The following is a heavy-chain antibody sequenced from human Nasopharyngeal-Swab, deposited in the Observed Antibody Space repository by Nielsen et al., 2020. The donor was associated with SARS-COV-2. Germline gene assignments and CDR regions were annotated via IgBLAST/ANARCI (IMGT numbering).Heavy chain of an antibody. J-gene: IGHJ6*03. CDR2: ISYDGSNK. CDR3: TKDAIYYYSYMDV. V-gene: IGHV3-30*18. CDR1: GFTFSSFG. Sequence: GESLKISCSASGFTFSSFGMHWVRQAPGKELEWVAVISYDGSNKFYADSVKGRFTISRDNSKNTLYLQMNSLRAEDTAAYYCTKDAIYYYSYMDVWGKGTTVTVSS. D-gene: IGHD3-3*01.